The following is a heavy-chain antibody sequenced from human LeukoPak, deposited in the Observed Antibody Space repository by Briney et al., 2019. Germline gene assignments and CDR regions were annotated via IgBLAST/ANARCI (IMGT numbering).Heavy chain of an antibody. J-gene: IGHJ2*01. CDR2: ISYDETNK. D-gene: IGHD5-18*01. CDR3: AKGRATAVANWYFGL. V-gene: IGHV3-30*04. CDR1: GFTFTNYA. Sequence: PGGSLRLSCAASGFTFTNYAMHWVRQAPGKGLEWVAVISYDETNKYYEDSVKGRFTISRDSSKNTLYLQMSSLRDEDTAVYYCAKGRATAVANWYFGLWGRGILVTVSS.